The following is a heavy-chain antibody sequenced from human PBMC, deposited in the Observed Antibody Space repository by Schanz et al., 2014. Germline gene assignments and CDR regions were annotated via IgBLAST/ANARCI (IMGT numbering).Heavy chain of an antibody. J-gene: IGHJ4*02. CDR2: ISAYNGNT. Sequence: VQSVHSGTEVQKLGASVKVSCQTSGYTFTDYGLSWVRQAPGQGLEWMGWISAYNGNTNYAQKLQGRVTMTTDTSTSTVYMELRSLTSDDSAVYYCARDRDQWDGNYLDYWGQGTLVTVSS. D-gene: IGHD1-26*01. V-gene: IGHV1-18*01. CDR3: ARDRDQWDGNYLDY. CDR1: GYTFTDYG.